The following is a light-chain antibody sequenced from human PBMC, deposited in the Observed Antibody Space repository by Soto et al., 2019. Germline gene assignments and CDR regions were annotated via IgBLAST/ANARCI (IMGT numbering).Light chain of an antibody. Sequence: QSALTQPASVSGSPGQSITISCTGASSDVGGYNYVSWYQQHPGKVPKLMMFDVNNRPSGVSNRFSGSKSGNTASLTISGLQAEDEAAYFCCSYATGSVYVFGTGTKLTVL. CDR2: DVN. CDR1: SSDVGGYNY. J-gene: IGLJ1*01. V-gene: IGLV2-14*01. CDR3: CSYATGSVYV.